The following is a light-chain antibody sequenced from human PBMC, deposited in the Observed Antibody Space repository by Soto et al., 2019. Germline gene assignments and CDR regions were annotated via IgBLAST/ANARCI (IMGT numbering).Light chain of an antibody. CDR1: QSVSSS. J-gene: IGKJ5*01. CDR2: DAS. CDR3: QQRRGWIT. V-gene: IGKV3-11*01. Sequence: EILLTQSPVTLSLSPGERAILSCRASQSVSSSLAWYQQKRGQAPRLLIYDASNRATGIPARFSGSGSGTDFTLTISSLEPEDFAVYYCQQRRGWITFGQGTRLEIK.